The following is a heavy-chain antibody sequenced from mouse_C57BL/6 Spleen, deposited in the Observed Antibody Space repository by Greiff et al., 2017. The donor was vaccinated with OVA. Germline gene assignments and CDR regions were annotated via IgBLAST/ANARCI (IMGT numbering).Heavy chain of an antibody. CDR3: ARSIYYGYDNYAMDY. D-gene: IGHD2-2*01. J-gene: IGHJ4*01. Sequence: QVQLKQPGAELVKPGASVKLSCKASGYTFTSYWMHWVKQRPGQGLEWIGMIHPNSGSTNYNEKFKSKATLTVDKSSSTAYMQLSSLTSEDSAVYYCARSIYYGYDNYAMDYWGQGTSVTVSS. CDR1: GYTFTSYW. V-gene: IGHV1-64*01. CDR2: IHPNSGST.